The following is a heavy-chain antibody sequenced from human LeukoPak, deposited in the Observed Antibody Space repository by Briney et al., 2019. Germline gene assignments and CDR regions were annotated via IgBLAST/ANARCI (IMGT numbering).Heavy chain of an antibody. CDR1: GYTLTELS. CDR3: TKEALEDTAMSL. Sequence: GASVKVSCKVSGYTLTELSMHWVRQAPGKGLEWMGGFDPEDDKTIYAQKFQGRVTMTRDTSISTAYMELSRLRSDDTAVYYCTKEALEDTAMSLWGQGTMVTVSS. CDR2: FDPEDDKT. D-gene: IGHD5-18*01. J-gene: IGHJ3*01. V-gene: IGHV1-24*01.